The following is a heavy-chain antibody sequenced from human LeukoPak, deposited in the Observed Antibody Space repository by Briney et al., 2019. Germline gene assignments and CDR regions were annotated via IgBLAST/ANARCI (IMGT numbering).Heavy chain of an antibody. CDR2: MSGGGGSI. J-gene: IGHJ4*02. V-gene: IGHV3-23*01. CDR3: AKGYDSSTYSSLHY. D-gene: IGHD3-22*01. CDR1: GFTFSSYS. Sequence: GGSLRLSCAASGFTFSSYSMNWVRQAPGKGLEWLAAMSGGGGSIFYADSVKGRFTISRDNSKNTLDLEMNSLGAEDTAVYYCAKGYDSSTYSSLHYWGQGTLVTVSS.